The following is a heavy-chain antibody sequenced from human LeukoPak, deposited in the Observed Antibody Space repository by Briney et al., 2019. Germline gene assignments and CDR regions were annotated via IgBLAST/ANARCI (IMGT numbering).Heavy chain of an antibody. Sequence: SQTLSLTCTVSGGSISSGGYYWSWIRQYPGKGLEWIGYIHYSGSTYYNPSLSSRVTISVDRSTNHFSLKVSSVAAADTAVYYCARDAIDSNYFDFWGQGTLVTVSS. CDR1: GGSISSGGYY. J-gene: IGHJ4*02. D-gene: IGHD4-11*01. CDR3: ARDAIDSNYFDF. CDR2: IHYSGST. V-gene: IGHV4-31*03.